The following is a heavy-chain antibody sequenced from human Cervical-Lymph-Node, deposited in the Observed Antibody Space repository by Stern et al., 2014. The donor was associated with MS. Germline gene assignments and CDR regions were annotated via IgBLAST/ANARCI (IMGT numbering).Heavy chain of an antibody. CDR1: GGTFSSYA. J-gene: IGHJ6*02. D-gene: IGHD2-21*02. CDR3: AREFECGGDCPSPMDV. V-gene: IGHV1-69*01. Sequence: VQLVQSGAEVKKPGSSVKVSCKASGGTFSSYAISWVRQAPGQGLEWMGGSIPIFGTANYAQKFQGRVTITADESTSTAYMELSSLRSEDTAVYYCAREFECGGDCPSPMDVWGQGTTVTVSS. CDR2: SIPIFGTA.